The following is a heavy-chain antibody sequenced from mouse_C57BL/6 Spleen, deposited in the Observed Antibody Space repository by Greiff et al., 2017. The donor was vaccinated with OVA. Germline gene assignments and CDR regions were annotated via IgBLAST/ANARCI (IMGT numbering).Heavy chain of an antibody. Sequence: QVQLQQPGAELVRPGSSVKLSCKASGYTFTSYWMHWVKQRPIQGLEWIGNIDPSDSETHYNQKFKDKATLTVDKSSSTAYMQLSSLTSEDSAVYYCARGGNYEYFDVWGTGTTVTVSS. CDR1: GYTFTSYW. D-gene: IGHD2-1*01. CDR2: IDPSDSET. V-gene: IGHV1-52*01. CDR3: ARGGNYEYFDV. J-gene: IGHJ1*03.